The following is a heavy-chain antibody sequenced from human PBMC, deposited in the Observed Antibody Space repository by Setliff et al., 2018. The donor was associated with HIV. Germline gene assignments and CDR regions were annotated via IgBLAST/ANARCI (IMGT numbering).Heavy chain of an antibody. J-gene: IGHJ4*02. Sequence: PGGSLRLSCAASGFAFVGVEIHWVRQASGKGLEWVGRIRNKFNSLATQYGESVKGRFTISRDDSKNTAYLQMTSLKNDDTAVYYCAASSAQYNIFYHWGQGTLVTVSS. CDR2: IRNKFNSLAT. V-gene: IGHV3-73*01. D-gene: IGHD1-1*01. CDR1: GFAFVGVE. CDR3: AASSAQYNIFYH.